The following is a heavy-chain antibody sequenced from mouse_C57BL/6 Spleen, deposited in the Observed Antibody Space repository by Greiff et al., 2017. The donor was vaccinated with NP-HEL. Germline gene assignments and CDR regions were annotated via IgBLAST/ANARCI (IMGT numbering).Heavy chain of an antibody. J-gene: IGHJ2*01. CDR3: AREGITTGGFDY. CDR2: IYPSDSET. V-gene: IGHV1-61*01. Sequence: VHVKQPGAELVRPGSSVKLSCKASGYTFTSYWMDWVKQRPGQGLEWIGNIYPSDSETHYNQKFKDKATLTVDKSSSTAYMQLSSLTSEDSAVYYCAREGITTGGFDYWGQGTTLTVSS. D-gene: IGHD2-4*01. CDR1: GYTFTSYW.